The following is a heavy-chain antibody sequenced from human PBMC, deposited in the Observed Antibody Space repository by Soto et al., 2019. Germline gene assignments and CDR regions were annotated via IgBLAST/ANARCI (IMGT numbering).Heavy chain of an antibody. Sequence: ASVKVSCKASGGTFSSYAISWVRQAPGQGLEWMGGIIPIFGTANYAQKFQGRVTITADKSTSTAYMELSSLRSEDTAVYYCARNKYSGYDRPGGIYYYYYGMDVWGQGTTVTVS. CDR3: ARNKYSGYDRPGGIYYYYYGMDV. D-gene: IGHD5-12*01. CDR1: GGTFSSYA. V-gene: IGHV1-69*06. J-gene: IGHJ6*02. CDR2: IIPIFGTA.